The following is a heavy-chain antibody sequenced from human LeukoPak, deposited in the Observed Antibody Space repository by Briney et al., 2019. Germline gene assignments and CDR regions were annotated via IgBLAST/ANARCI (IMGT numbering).Heavy chain of an antibody. Sequence: SETLSLTCSISGDSISSYFWSRIRQPPGKGLEWIGYIYYSGSTYYNPSLKSRVTISVDTSKNQFSLKLNSVTAADTAVYSCARVKTEGVSSSWGYFDLWGRDTLVTVSS. CDR1: GDSISSYF. V-gene: IGHV4-59*12. CDR3: ARVKTEGVSSSWGYFDL. D-gene: IGHD6-13*01. J-gene: IGHJ2*01. CDR2: IYYSGST.